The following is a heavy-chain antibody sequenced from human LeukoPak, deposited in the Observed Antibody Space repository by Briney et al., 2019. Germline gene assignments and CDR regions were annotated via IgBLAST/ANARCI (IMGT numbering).Heavy chain of an antibody. J-gene: IGHJ4*02. CDR1: GFTFSSYG. Sequence: PGGSLRLSCAASGFTFSSYGMHWVRQAPGKGLEWVAFIRYDGSNKYYADSVKGRFTISRDNSKNTLYLQMNSLRAEDTAVYYCAKDRGGSSIPLYYFDYWGQGTLVTVSS. CDR2: IRYDGSNK. D-gene: IGHD6-6*01. CDR3: AKDRGGSSIPLYYFDY. V-gene: IGHV3-30*02.